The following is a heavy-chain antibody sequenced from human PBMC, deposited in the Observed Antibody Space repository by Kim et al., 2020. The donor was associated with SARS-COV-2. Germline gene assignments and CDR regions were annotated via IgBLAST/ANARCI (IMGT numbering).Heavy chain of an antibody. V-gene: IGHV1-46*01. J-gene: IGHJ6*02. CDR3: ARDYTDTAMDVYYYYYVMDV. D-gene: IGHD5-18*01. CDR1: GYTFTSYY. CDR2: INPSGGST. Sequence: ASVKVSCKASGYTFTSYYLHWVRQAPGQGLEWMGIINPSGGSTSYAQKFQGRVTMTRDTSTSTVYMELSSLRSEDTAGYYCARDYTDTAMDVYYYYYVMDVWGQGTTVTVSS.